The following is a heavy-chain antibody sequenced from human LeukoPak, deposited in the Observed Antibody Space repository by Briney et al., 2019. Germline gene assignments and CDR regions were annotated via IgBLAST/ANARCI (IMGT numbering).Heavy chain of an antibody. CDR2: ISDGGTRT. J-gene: IGHJ4*02. CDR3: AKCPSVAGTIDY. V-gene: IGHV3-23*01. D-gene: IGHD6-19*01. CDR1: GSTFSSYA. Sequence: GGSLRLSCAASGSTFSSYAMSWVRQAPGKGLEWVSLISDGGTRTYYPDSVKGRFSISRDNSENTLYLQMNSLRAEDTAIYYCAKCPSVAGTIDYWGQGTLVTVSS.